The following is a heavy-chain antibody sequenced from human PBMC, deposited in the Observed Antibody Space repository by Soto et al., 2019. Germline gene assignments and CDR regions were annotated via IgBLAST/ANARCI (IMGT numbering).Heavy chain of an antibody. CDR1: GYSFTSYW. Sequence: PGETLKISCKGSGYSFTSYWISWVRQMPGKGLEWMGRIGPSDSYTNYSPSFQGHVTISADKSISTAYLQWSSLKASDTAMYYCAGRITMVRGVIAGSDWFDPWGQGTLVTVSS. CDR3: AGRITMVRGVIAGSDWFDP. D-gene: IGHD3-10*01. V-gene: IGHV5-10-1*01. J-gene: IGHJ5*02. CDR2: IGPSDSYT.